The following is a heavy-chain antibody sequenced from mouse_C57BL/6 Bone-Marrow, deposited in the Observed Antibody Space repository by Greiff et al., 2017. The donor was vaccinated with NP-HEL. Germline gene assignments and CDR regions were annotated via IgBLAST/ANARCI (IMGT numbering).Heavy chain of an antibody. Sequence: VQLQQSGGGLVKPGGSLKLSCAASGFTFSSYAMSWVRQTPEKRLEWVATISDGGSYTYYPDNVKGRFTISRDNAKNNLYLQMSHLKSEDTAMYYCARVWFLYYAMDYWGQGTSVTVSS. CDR2: ISDGGSYT. V-gene: IGHV5-4*01. J-gene: IGHJ4*01. CDR1: GFTFSSYA. D-gene: IGHD2-2*01. CDR3: ARVWFLYYAMDY.